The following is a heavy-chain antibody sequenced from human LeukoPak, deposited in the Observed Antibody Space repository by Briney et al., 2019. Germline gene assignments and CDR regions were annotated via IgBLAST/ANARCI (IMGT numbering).Heavy chain of an antibody. D-gene: IGHD3-3*01. J-gene: IGHJ6*03. CDR1: GFTFSNAW. Sequence: GGSLRLSCAASGFTFSNAWMSWVRQAPGKGLEWVGRIKSKTDGGTTDYAAPVKGRFTISRDDSKNTLYLQMNSLKTEDTAVYYCTTGFPGRALRFLEWLSTYYYYYYMDVWGKGTTVTVSS. V-gene: IGHV3-15*01. CDR2: IKSKTDGGTT. CDR3: TTGFPGRALRFLEWLSTYYYYYYMDV.